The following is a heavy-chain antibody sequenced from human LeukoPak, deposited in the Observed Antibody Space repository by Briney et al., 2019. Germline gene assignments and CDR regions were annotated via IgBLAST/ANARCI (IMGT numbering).Heavy chain of an antibody. J-gene: IGHJ4*02. D-gene: IGHD6-13*01. V-gene: IGHV3-23*01. Sequence: GGSLRLSCAASGFTFSNFAMSWVRQAPGKGLEWVSAISGSGGDTYYADSVKGRFTISRDNSKNTLYLQMNSLRAEDTAVYYCAKDPSSWYRAYFDYWGQGTLVTVSP. CDR2: ISGSGGDT. CDR3: AKDPSSWYRAYFDY. CDR1: GFTFSNFA.